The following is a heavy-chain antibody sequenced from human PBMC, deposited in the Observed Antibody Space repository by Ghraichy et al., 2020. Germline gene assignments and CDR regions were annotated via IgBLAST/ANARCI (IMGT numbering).Heavy chain of an antibody. CDR3: ASVTRRYDYVWGSYRDFDY. CDR2: IYHSGST. Sequence: SETLSPTCAVSGYSISSGYYWGWIRQPPGKGLEWIGSIYHSGSTYYNPSLKSRVTISVDTSKNQFSLKLSSVTAADTAVYYCASVTRRYDYVWGSYRDFDYWGQGTLVTVSS. CDR1: GYSISSGYY. D-gene: IGHD3-16*02. J-gene: IGHJ4*02. V-gene: IGHV4-38-2*01.